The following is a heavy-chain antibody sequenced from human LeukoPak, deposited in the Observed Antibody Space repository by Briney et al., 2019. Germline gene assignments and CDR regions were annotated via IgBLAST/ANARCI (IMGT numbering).Heavy chain of an antibody. Sequence: GGSLRLSCAASGFTFSDYYMSWIRQAPGKGLEWVPYISSSGSTIYYADSVKGRFTISRDNAKNSLYLQMNSLRAEDTAVYYCARVATTEYFQHWGQGTLVTVSS. V-gene: IGHV3-11*01. CDR3: ARVATTEYFQH. CDR1: GFTFSDYY. D-gene: IGHD5-12*01. CDR2: ISSSGSTI. J-gene: IGHJ1*01.